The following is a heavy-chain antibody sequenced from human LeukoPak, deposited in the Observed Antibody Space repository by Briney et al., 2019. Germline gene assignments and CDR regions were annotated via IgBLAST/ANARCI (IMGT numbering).Heavy chain of an antibody. Sequence: PSETLSLTCTVPGGSISSYYWSWIRQPPGKGLEWIGYIYYSGSTNYNPSLKSRVTISVDTSKNQFSLKLSSVTAADTAVYYCARARTVTTWSLGYWGQGILVTVSS. CDR3: ARARTVTTWSLGY. V-gene: IGHV4-59*01. D-gene: IGHD4-17*01. J-gene: IGHJ4*02. CDR2: IYYSGST. CDR1: GGSISSYY.